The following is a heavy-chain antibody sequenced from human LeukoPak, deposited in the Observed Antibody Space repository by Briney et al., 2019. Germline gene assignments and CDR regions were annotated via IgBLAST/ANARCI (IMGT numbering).Heavy chain of an antibody. V-gene: IGHV3-33*03. Sequence: GGSLRLSCAASGFTFSSYGMHWVRQAPGKGLEWVAVIWYDGSNKYYADSVKGRFTISRDNAKNTLYLQMNSLRAEDTAVYYCAKAKYSGNYFDYWGQGTLVTVSS. CDR3: AKAKYSGNYFDY. CDR2: IWYDGSNK. D-gene: IGHD1-26*01. CDR1: GFTFSSYG. J-gene: IGHJ4*02.